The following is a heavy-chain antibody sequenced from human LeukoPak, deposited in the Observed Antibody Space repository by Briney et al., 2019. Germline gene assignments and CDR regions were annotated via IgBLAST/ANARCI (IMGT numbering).Heavy chain of an antibody. CDR2: INGDGDGK. Sequence: GGSLRLSCVGSGFSFRRFWMTWVRQAPGRGLEWVANINGDGDGKRYADSVKDRFTISRDNARSLVFLQIHSLRDEDTALYYCARDSSPDSATTYYDALDMWGQGTMVTVSS. J-gene: IGHJ3*02. CDR3: ARDSSPDSATTYYDALDM. V-gene: IGHV3-7*01. CDR1: GFSFRRFW. D-gene: IGHD1-1*01.